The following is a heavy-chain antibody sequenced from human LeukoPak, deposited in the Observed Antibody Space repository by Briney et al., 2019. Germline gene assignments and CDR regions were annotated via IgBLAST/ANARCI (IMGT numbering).Heavy chain of an antibody. CDR3: AIVVAARQGTIDP. J-gene: IGHJ5*02. CDR2: IKSKTDGGTT. D-gene: IGHD6-6*01. CDR1: GFTFSNAW. V-gene: IGHV3-15*01. Sequence: GGSLRLSCAASGFTFSNAWMSWVRQAPGKGLEWVGRIKSKTDGGTTDYAAPVKGRFTISRDNSKSTLYVQMNSLRAEDTAVYYCAIVVAARQGTIDPWGQGTLVTISS.